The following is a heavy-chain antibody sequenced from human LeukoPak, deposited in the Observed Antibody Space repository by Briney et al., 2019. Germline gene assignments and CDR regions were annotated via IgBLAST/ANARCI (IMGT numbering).Heavy chain of an antibody. CDR2: IYPGDSDT. CDR3: ARHSYYYDSSGYYTGPQDY. Sequence: PGESLKISCKGSGYSFTSYWIGWVRQMPGKGLEWMGIIYPGDSDTRYSPSFQGQVTISADKSISTAYLQWSSLKASDTAMYYCARHSYYYDSSGYYTGPQDYWDQGTLVTVSS. D-gene: IGHD3-22*01. V-gene: IGHV5-51*01. CDR1: GYSFTSYW. J-gene: IGHJ4*02.